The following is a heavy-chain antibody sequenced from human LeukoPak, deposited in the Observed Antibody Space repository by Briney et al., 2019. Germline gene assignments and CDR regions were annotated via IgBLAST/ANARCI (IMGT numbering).Heavy chain of an antibody. CDR3: ARVSLRGSRKKDIVVVPAAILAYDY. CDR2: INHSGST. CDR1: GVTFSGYY. D-gene: IGHD2-2*02. J-gene: IGHJ4*02. V-gene: IGHV4-34*01. Sequence: SETLSLTCAVSGVTFSGYYWSWIRQPPGKGLEWIGAINHSGSTNYNPSLKSRVTISVDTSKNQFSLKLSSVTAADTAVYYCARVSLRGSRKKDIVVVPAAILAYDYWGQGTLVAVSS.